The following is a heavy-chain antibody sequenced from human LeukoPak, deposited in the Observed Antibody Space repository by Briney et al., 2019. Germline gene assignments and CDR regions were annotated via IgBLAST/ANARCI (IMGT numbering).Heavy chain of an antibody. CDR1: GGTFSSYA. CDR3: ARVKEGSITIFGVVTNPNWFDP. J-gene: IGHJ5*02. CDR2: IIPIFGTA. V-gene: IGHV1-69*01. Sequence: GSSVKVSCKASGGTFSSYAINWVRQAPGQGLEWMGGIIPIFGTANYAQKFQGRVTITADESTSTAYMELSSLRSEDTAVYYCARVKEGSITIFGVVTNPNWFDPWGQGTLVTVSS. D-gene: IGHD3-3*01.